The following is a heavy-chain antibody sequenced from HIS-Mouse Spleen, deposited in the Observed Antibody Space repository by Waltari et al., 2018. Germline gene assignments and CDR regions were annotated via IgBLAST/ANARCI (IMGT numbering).Heavy chain of an antibody. CDR1: GGSLSSSSYY. Sequence: QLQLQESGPGLVTPSETLSLPCTVPGGSLSSSSYYWGWIRQHPGKGLEWIGSIYYSGSTYYNPSLKSRVTISVDTSKNQFSLKLSSVTAADTAVYYCAREIPYSSSWYDWYFDLWGRGTLVTVSS. J-gene: IGHJ2*01. D-gene: IGHD6-13*01. CDR2: IYYSGST. CDR3: AREIPYSSSWYDWYFDL. V-gene: IGHV4-39*07.